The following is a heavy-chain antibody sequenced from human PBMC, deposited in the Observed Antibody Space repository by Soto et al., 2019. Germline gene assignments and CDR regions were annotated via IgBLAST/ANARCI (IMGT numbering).Heavy chain of an antibody. V-gene: IGHV1-69*13. CDR3: ARGSAGVLPYCGGDCYSNYYGMDV. Sequence: SVKVSCKASGGTFSSYAISWVRQAPGQGLEWMGGIIPIFGTANYALKFQGRVTITADESTSTAYMELSSLRSEDTAVYYCARGSAGVLPYCGGDCYSNYYGMDVWGQGTTVTVSS. J-gene: IGHJ6*02. CDR2: IIPIFGTA. D-gene: IGHD2-21*02. CDR1: GGTFSSYA.